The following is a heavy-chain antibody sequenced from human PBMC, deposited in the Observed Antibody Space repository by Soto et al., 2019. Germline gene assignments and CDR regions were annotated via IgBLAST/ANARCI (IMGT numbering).Heavy chain of an antibody. CDR2: IYYSGST. CDR1: GGSISRYY. CDR3: ARVGGGVLKKGPPLDY. Sequence: SETLSLTCTVSGGSISRYYWSWIRQPPGKGLEWIGYIYYSGSTNYNPSLKSRVTISVDTSKNQFSLKLSSVTAADTAGYYCARVGGGVLKKGPPLDYWGQGTLVTVSS. J-gene: IGHJ4*02. V-gene: IGHV4-59*01. D-gene: IGHD3-10*01.